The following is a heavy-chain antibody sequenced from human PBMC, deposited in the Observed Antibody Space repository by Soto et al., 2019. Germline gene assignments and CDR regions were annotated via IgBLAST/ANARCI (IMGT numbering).Heavy chain of an antibody. CDR3: ARDRMVTTFFQTLGHWFDP. D-gene: IGHD5-18*01. CDR2: IYYSGST. V-gene: IGHV4-59*01. Sequence: NPSETLSLTCTVSGGSISSYYWSWIRQPPGKGLEWIGYIYYSGSTNYNPSLKSRVTISVDTSKNQFSLKLSSVTAADTAVYYCARDRMVTTFFQTLGHWFDPWGQGTLVTVSS. CDR1: GGSISSYY. J-gene: IGHJ5*02.